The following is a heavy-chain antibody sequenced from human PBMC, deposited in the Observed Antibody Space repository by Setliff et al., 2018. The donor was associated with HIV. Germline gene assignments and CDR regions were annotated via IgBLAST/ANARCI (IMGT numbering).Heavy chain of an antibody. CDR2: IFYTGNT. D-gene: IGHD2-8*01. Sequence: ASETMSLTCSVSGGSISSSTYYWGWIRQPPGKGLEWIGDIFYTGNTYYNPSLKSRVALSVDTSENQFSLKLNSVTAADTAVYYCARRGRDGVLIVFATGFDPWGQGTRVTVS. CDR3: ARRGRDGVLIVFATGFDP. CDR1: GGSISSSTYY. J-gene: IGHJ5*02. V-gene: IGHV4-39*01.